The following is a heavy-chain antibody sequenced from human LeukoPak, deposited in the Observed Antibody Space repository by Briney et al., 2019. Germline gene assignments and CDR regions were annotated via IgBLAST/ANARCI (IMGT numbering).Heavy chain of an antibody. Sequence: GASVKVSCKASGYTFTGYYMHWVRQAPGRGLEWMGWINPNSGGTNYAQKFQGRVTMTRDTSISTAYMEVSRLRSDDTAVYYCARGGYCTNGVCYIWSDYWGRGTLVTVSS. J-gene: IGHJ4*02. CDR2: INPNSGGT. D-gene: IGHD2-8*01. CDR3: ARGGYCTNGVCYIWSDY. V-gene: IGHV1-2*02. CDR1: GYTFTGYY.